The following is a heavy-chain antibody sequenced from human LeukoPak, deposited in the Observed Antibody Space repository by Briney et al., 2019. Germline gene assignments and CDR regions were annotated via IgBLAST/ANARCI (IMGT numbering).Heavy chain of an antibody. CDR2: MYHSGNT. V-gene: IGHV4-39*01. CDR3: ARQLATSGEWAFDY. CDR1: GGSIRSHY. J-gene: IGHJ4*02. D-gene: IGHD3-3*02. Sequence: PSETLSLTCTVSGGSIRSHYWGWIRQPPGKGLEWIGSMYHSGNTYYNSSLKSRVTIYVDTPKNQFSLKLRSVTAADTAVYYCARQLATSGEWAFDYWGQGTLVTVSS.